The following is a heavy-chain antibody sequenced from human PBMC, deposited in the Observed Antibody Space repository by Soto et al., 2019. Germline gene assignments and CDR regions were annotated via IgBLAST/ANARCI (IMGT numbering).Heavy chain of an antibody. Sequence: QVQLVQSGAEVKKPGASVKVSCKASGYTFTSYAMHWVRQAPGQRLEWMGWINAGNGNTKYSQKFQGRVTITRDTTASTAYMKVSSLRSEDTAVYYWARTYCGGDCYFDFDYWGQGTLVTVSS. D-gene: IGHD2-21*02. CDR3: ARTYCGGDCYFDFDY. V-gene: IGHV1-3*01. CDR2: INAGNGNT. CDR1: GYTFTSYA. J-gene: IGHJ4*02.